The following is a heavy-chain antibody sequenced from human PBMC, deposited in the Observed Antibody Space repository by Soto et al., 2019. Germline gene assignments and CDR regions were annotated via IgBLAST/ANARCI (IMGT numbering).Heavy chain of an antibody. CDR1: GGGIAYISAA. Sequence: GMSGGGIAYISAASESIRQSPSRGLEWLGRTYYRSKWYNDYAVSVKSRIIINPDTSKNQFSLQLNSVTPEDTAVYYCARAGDWNSYAMDVWGQGTTVTVSS. CDR3: ARAGDWNSYAMDV. CDR2: TYYRSKWYN. J-gene: IGHJ6*02. V-gene: IGHV6-1*01. D-gene: IGHD1-1*01.